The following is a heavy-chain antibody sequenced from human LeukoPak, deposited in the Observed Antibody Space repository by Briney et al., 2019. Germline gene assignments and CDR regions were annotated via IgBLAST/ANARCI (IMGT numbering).Heavy chain of an antibody. CDR3: ARVIPYGSGSYYYYYYYMDV. CDR1: GGSISSYY. V-gene: IGHV4-4*07. Sequence: SETLSLTCTVSGGSISSYYWSWIRQPAGKGLEWIGRIYTSGSTNYNPSLKSRVTMSVDTSKNQFSLKLSSVTAADTAVYYCARVIPYGSGSYYYYYYYMDVWGKGTTVTISS. J-gene: IGHJ6*03. CDR2: IYTSGST. D-gene: IGHD3-10*01.